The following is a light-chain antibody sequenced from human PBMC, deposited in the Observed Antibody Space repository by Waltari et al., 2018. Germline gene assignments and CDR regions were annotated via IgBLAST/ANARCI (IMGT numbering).Light chain of an antibody. CDR2: EVN. CDR3: ASYAGSKNPYV. CDR1: SSDVGGYDY. Sequence: QSALTQPPSASGSPGQSVTISCPGTSSDVGGYDYVSWYQRHPGKAPKPIIHEVNKRPPGVPYRFSGSKSGNTASLTVSGLQADDEADYYCASYAGSKNPYVFGTGTKVTVL. J-gene: IGLJ1*01. V-gene: IGLV2-8*01.